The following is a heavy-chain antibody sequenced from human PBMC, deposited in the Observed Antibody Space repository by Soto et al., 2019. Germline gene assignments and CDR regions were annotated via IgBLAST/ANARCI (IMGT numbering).Heavy chain of an antibody. CDR2: IVVGSGNT. Sequence: SVKVSCKASGFTFTSSAVQWVRQARGQRLEWIGWIVVGSGNTNYAQKFQERVTITRDMSTSTAYMELSSLRSEDTAVYYCAARTSYDYGDYVFDYWGQGTVHTVS. V-gene: IGHV1-58*01. J-gene: IGHJ4*02. D-gene: IGHD4-17*01. CDR1: GFTFTSSA. CDR3: AARTSYDYGDYVFDY.